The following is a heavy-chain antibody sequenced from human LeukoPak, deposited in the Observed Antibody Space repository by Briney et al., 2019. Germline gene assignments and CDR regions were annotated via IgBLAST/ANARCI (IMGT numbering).Heavy chain of an antibody. CDR1: GFTFDDYA. V-gene: IGHV3-9*01. Sequence: PGRSLRLSCAASGFTFDDYAMHWVRQAPGKGLEWVSGISWNSGSIGYADSVKGRFTISRDNAKNSLYLQMNSLRAEDTALYYCAKDFSMVRGVIITSHLTVGFDYWGQGTLVTVSS. J-gene: IGHJ4*02. D-gene: IGHD3-10*01. CDR2: ISWNSGSI. CDR3: AKDFSMVRGVIITSHLTVGFDY.